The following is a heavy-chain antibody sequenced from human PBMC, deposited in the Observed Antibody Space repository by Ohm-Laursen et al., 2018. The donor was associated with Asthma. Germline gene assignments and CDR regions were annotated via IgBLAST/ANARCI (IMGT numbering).Heavy chain of an antibody. D-gene: IGHD5-12*01. Sequence: GASVKVSCNASGGTFTNYAISWVRQAPGQGLEWMGGVIPILGTTNYAQNFQGRITITADESTSTAYMDLSSLRSEDTAVYYCARGGYSGYDLYYAMDVWGQGTTVTVSS. J-gene: IGHJ6*02. CDR1: GGTFTNYA. CDR3: ARGGYSGYDLYYAMDV. CDR2: VIPILGTT. V-gene: IGHV1-69*13.